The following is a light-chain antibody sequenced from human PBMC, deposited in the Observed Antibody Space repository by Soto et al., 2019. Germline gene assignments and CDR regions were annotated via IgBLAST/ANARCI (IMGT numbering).Light chain of an antibody. J-gene: IGKJ3*01. V-gene: IGKV1-5*01. CDR3: DPFDSCSPST. CDR2: DAS. Sequence: LSAYVEKKDTIGVRVCLNIRRWLAWYQQKPGKAPKFLIYDASTLEGGVPSRFSASGSGTEFTLTIISLYPDDFATYYCDPFDSCSPSTFGDGSKVDIK. CDR1: LNIRRW.